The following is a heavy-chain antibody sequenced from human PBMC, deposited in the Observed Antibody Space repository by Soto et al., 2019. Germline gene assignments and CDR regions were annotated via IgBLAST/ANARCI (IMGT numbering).Heavy chain of an antibody. Sequence: GGSLRLSCAASGFTVSSNYMSWVRQAPGKGLEWVSVIYSGGSTYYADSVKGRCTISRDKSKNTLYLQMNSLRAEDTAVYYCARTKRGYSGYDDAFDIWGQGTMVTVSS. D-gene: IGHD5-12*01. CDR3: ARTKRGYSGYDDAFDI. J-gene: IGHJ3*02. CDR2: IYSGGST. CDR1: GFTVSSNY. V-gene: IGHV3-53*01.